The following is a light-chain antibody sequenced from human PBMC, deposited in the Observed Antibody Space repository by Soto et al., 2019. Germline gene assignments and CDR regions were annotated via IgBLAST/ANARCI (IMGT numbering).Light chain of an antibody. V-gene: IGKV1-39*01. J-gene: IGKJ1*01. CDR3: QQSYSTPQT. CDR2: GAS. CDR1: QIISSY. Sequence: IQITQAPSSLSASVGDRVTMTCQASQIISSYLTWYQQKPGQAPKLLIYGASSLESGIPYRFSGSGSGTDFTLTISSLQPEDFATYYCQQSYSTPQTFGQGTKVDIK.